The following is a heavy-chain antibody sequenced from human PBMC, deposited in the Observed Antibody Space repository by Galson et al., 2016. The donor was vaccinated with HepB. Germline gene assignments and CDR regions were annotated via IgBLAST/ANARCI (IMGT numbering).Heavy chain of an antibody. D-gene: IGHD6-19*01. CDR1: GDSISSGAYY. CDR3: ARSKRSRSGWYYDS. J-gene: IGHJ4*02. V-gene: IGHV4-31*03. CDR2: IYYGRTT. Sequence: TLSLTCTVSGDSISSGAYYWSWIRQHPGKGLEWLGSIYYGRTTSSNPSLKTRITISVDTSKNLFSLRLSFVTAADTAVYYCARSKRSRSGWYYDSWGQGALVTVSS.